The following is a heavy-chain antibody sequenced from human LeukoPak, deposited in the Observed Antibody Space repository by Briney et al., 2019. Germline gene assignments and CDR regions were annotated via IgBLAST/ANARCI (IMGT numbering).Heavy chain of an antibody. D-gene: IGHD4-23*01. CDR2: ISSSSSYI. V-gene: IGHV3-21*01. J-gene: IGHJ1*01. CDR1: GFTFSSYS. Sequence: GGSLRLSWAASGFTFSSYSMNWVRQAPGKGLEWVSSISSSSSYIYYADSVKGRFTISRDNAKNSLYLQMNSLRAEDTAVYYCARERYGVNSGYFQHWGQGTLVTVSS. CDR3: ARERYGVNSGYFQH.